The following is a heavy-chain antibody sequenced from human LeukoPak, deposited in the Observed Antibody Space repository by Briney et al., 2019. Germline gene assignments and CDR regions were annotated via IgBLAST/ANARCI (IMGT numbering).Heavy chain of an antibody. Sequence: SETLSLTCAVSGYSISSGYYWGWIRQPPGKGLEWIGSIYHSGSTYYNPSLKSRVTISVDTSENQFSLKLSSVTAADTAVYYCTIRRYGSGSYVWFDPWGQGTLVTVSS. CDR1: GYSISSGYY. CDR2: IYHSGST. CDR3: TIRRYGSGSYVWFDP. D-gene: IGHD3-10*01. J-gene: IGHJ5*02. V-gene: IGHV4-38-2*01.